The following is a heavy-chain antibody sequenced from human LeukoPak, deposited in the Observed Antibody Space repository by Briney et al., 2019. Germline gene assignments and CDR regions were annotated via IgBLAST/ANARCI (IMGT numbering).Heavy chain of an antibody. CDR1: GFSVNSNY. CDR2: LYTGGNT. CDR3: ARGFYFVGRQPAYAFDF. Sequence: GGSLRLSCAASGFSVNSNYMTWVRQAPGKGLEWVSGLYTGGNTYYAESVQGRFSISRDNSRNTLYLQMNSLRAEDTAVYYCARGFYFVGRQPAYAFDFWGLGTLVTVSS. V-gene: IGHV3-53*01. J-gene: IGHJ4*02. D-gene: IGHD3-10*02.